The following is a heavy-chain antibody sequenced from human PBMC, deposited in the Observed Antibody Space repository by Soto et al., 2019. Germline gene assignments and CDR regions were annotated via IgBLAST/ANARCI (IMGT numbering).Heavy chain of an antibody. CDR1: GGTFSSYT. CDR2: IIPILGIA. CDR3: AREYSGYDAYYFDY. V-gene: IGHV1-69*02. Sequence: QVQLVQSGAEVKKPGSSVKVSCKASGGTFSSYTISWVRQAPGQGLEWMGRIIPILGIANYAQKFQGRVTITADKSTSTAYMELSSLRSEDTAVYYCAREYSGYDAYYFDYWGQGTLVTVSS. J-gene: IGHJ4*02. D-gene: IGHD5-12*01.